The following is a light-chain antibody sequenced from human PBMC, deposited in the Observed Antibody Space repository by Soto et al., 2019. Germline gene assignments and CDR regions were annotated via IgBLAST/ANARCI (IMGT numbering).Light chain of an antibody. CDR3: AAWDDSLNGPL. J-gene: IGLJ2*01. V-gene: IGLV1-44*01. CDR1: SSNIGANT. CDR2: THN. Sequence: QSVLTQPPSASGTPGQRVTISCSGSSSNIGANTVNWYQQLPGTAPKLLIYTHNQRPSGVPDRFSGSKSGTSASLAISGLPSEDEADYYCAAWDDSLNGPLFGGGTKVTVL.